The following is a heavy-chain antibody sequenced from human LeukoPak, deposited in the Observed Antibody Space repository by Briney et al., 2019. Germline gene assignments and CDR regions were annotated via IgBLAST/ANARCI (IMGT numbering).Heavy chain of an antibody. CDR3: AKSIQGGTYYSLDY. V-gene: IGHV3-7*01. Sequence: PGGSLRPSCAASGFSFSNYWMSWVRQAPGKGLEWVANIKKDGSENYYVDSVKGRFTISRDNAKNSLYLQMNTLRAEDTAVYYCAKSIQGGTYYSLDYWGQGTLVTVSS. CDR2: IKKDGSEN. CDR1: GFSFSNYW. D-gene: IGHD1-26*01. J-gene: IGHJ4*02.